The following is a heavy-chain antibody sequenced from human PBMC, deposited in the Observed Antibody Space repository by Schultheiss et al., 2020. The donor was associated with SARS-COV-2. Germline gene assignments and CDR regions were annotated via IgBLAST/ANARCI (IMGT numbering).Heavy chain of an antibody. V-gene: IGHV3-11*04. CDR3: ARDAPRSGGLDF. D-gene: IGHD4-23*01. CDR1: GFTFSDHY. Sequence: GGSLRLSCAASGFTFSDHYMDWVRQAPGKGLEWVSYISSSGSTIYYADSVKGRFTISRDNAKNSLYLQMNSLRAEDTGVYYCARDAPRSGGLDFWGQGTLVTVSS. CDR2: ISSSGSTI. J-gene: IGHJ4*02.